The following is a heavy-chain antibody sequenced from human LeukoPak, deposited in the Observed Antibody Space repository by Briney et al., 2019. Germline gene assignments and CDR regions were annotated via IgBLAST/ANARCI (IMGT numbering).Heavy chain of an antibody. Sequence: GGSLRLSCAASGFTFSSYAMHWVRQAPGKGLEWVAVISYDGSNKYYADSVKGRFTISRDNSKNTLYLQLNSLRAEDTAVYYCAKDHYYGSGSSYWGQGTLVTVSS. D-gene: IGHD3-10*01. CDR3: AKDHYYGSGSSY. V-gene: IGHV3-30*04. CDR1: GFTFSSYA. J-gene: IGHJ4*02. CDR2: ISYDGSNK.